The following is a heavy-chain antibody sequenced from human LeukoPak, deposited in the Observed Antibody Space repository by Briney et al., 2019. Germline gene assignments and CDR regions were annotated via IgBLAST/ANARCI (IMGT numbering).Heavy chain of an antibody. V-gene: IGHV3-21*01. CDR2: ISSSSYI. J-gene: IGHJ4*02. CDR1: GFTFSSYS. D-gene: IGHD6-13*01. CDR3: ARGWKQQLGDY. Sequence: GGSLRLSCAASGFTFSSYSMNWARQAPGKGLEWVSSISSSSYIYYADSVKGRFTISRDNAKNSLYLQMNSLRAEDTAVYYCARGWKQQLGDYWGQGTLVTVSS.